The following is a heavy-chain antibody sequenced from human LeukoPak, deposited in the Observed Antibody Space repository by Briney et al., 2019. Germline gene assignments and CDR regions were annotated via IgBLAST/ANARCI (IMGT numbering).Heavy chain of an antibody. CDR1: GYSISTSYY. CDR2: IHHSGDT. Sequence: PSETLSLTCGVSGYSISTSYYWGWIRQPPGKGLEWIGTIHHSGDTYYNLSLKSRVTTSLDTSKNQFSLHLSSVTAADTALYYCARASNSGYYYFDYWGQGTLVTVSS. D-gene: IGHD3-22*01. V-gene: IGHV4-38-2*01. CDR3: ARASNSGYYYFDY. J-gene: IGHJ4*02.